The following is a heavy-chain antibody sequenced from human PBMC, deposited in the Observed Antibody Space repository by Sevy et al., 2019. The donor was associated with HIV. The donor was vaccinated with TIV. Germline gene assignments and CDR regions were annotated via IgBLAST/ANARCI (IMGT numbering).Heavy chain of an antibody. Sequence: GGSLRLSCAASGFTFSNAWMSWVRQAPGKGLEWVGRIKSKTDGGTTDYAATVKGRFTISRDDSKNTLYLQMNSLKTKDTAVYDCTTDLVHYYCGNSDYWGQGTLVTVSS. V-gene: IGHV3-15*01. CDR2: IKSKTDGGTT. CDR1: GFTFSNAW. CDR3: TTDLVHYYCGNSDY. J-gene: IGHJ4*02. D-gene: IGHD3-22*01.